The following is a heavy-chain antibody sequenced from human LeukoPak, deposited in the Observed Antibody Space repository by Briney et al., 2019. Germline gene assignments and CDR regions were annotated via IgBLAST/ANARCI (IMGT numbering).Heavy chain of an antibody. J-gene: IGHJ4*02. V-gene: IGHV1-18*04. CDR1: GYTFTSYY. Sequence: ASVKVSCKASGYTFTSYYMHWVRQAPGQGLEWMGWISAYNGNTNYAQKLQGRVTMTTDTSTSTAYMELRSLRSDDTAVYYCARGHSGYDEDYWGQGTLVTVSS. CDR3: ARGHSGYDEDY. CDR2: ISAYNGNT. D-gene: IGHD5-12*01.